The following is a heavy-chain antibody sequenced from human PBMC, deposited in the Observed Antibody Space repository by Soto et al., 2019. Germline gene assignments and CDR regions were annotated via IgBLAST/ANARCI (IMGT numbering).Heavy chain of an antibody. Sequence: VASVKVSCKASGYTFTTYGITWVRQAPGQGLEWMGWISAYNGNTNFAQNLQDRVTLTTDTSTSTAYMELRSLRSDDTAVYYCARARGYCTNGICSPFDYWGQGTLVTVSS. J-gene: IGHJ4*02. V-gene: IGHV1-18*04. CDR1: GYTFTTYG. D-gene: IGHD2-8*01. CDR2: ISAYNGNT. CDR3: ARARGYCTNGICSPFDY.